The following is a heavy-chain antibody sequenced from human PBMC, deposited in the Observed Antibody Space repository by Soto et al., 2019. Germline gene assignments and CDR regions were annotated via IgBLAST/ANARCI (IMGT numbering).Heavy chain of an antibody. CDR3: ARTVLGPDILADQFVDCYYYMDV. V-gene: IGHV4-59*08. CDR1: GDSMTYSY. Sequence: PSETLSLTCTVSGDSMTYSYWSWIRLLPGKGLEWVGYIYYSGSTSYNPSLRRRVIMSVDTSKRQFSLQLKSVTAADTAIYYCARTVLGPDILADQFVDCYYYMDVWGQGTTVTVSS. D-gene: IGHD3-9*01. J-gene: IGHJ6*03. CDR2: IYYSGST.